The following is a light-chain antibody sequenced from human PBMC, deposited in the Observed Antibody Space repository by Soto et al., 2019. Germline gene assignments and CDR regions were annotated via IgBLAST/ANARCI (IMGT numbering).Light chain of an antibody. Sequence: DIQMTQSPSTLSASVGDRVTITCRASQSISSWLAWYQQKPGKAPKLLIYKASNLESGVPSRFSGRGSGTGFTLTISSLQPYDFAAYYCQQYNSYSRTFGQGTKLEIK. J-gene: IGKJ2*01. CDR3: QQYNSYSRT. V-gene: IGKV1-5*03. CDR2: KAS. CDR1: QSISSW.